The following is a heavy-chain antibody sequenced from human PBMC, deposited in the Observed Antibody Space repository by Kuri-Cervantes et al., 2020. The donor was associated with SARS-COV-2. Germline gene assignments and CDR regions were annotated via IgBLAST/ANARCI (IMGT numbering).Heavy chain of an antibody. CDR3: AIVRGRNDFWSGYRERWGDAFDI. V-gene: IGHV3-30*02. J-gene: IGHJ3*02. CDR2: IRYDGSNK. CDR1: GYTFSSYG. Sequence: GGSLRLSCAASGYTFSSYGMHWVRQAPGKGLEWVAFIRYDGSNKYYADSVKGRFTISRDNSKNTLYLQMNSLRAEDTAVYYCAIVRGRNDFWSGYRERWGDAFDIWGQGTMVTVSS. D-gene: IGHD3-3*01.